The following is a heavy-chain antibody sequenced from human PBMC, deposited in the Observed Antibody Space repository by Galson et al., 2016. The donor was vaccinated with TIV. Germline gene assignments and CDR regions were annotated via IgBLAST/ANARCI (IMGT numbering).Heavy chain of an antibody. CDR1: VDTFRTYT. V-gene: IGHV1-69*05. D-gene: IGHD2-15*01. CDR2: ILPVSATT. Sequence: SVKVSCKASVDTFRTYTISWVRQAPGRGLEWMGGILPVSATTNYAQNFQGRVTITTDESTTTVYLGLSSLRSDDTAVYFCARDIPCGGSCYFFDDWGQGTLVTVSS. CDR3: ARDIPCGGSCYFFDD. J-gene: IGHJ4*02.